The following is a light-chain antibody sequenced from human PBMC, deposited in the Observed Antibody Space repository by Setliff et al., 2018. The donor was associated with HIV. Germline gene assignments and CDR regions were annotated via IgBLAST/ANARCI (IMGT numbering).Light chain of an antibody. CDR3: AAWDDRLTIYV. V-gene: IGLV1-44*01. CDR2: SNN. Sequence: QSALTQPPSASATPGQRATISCSGSNSNIGSNTVNWYQQLPGTAPELLIYSNNQRPSGVPDRFSGSKSGTSASLAFSGLQSEDEADYYCAAWDDRLTIYVFGTGTKVTVL. CDR1: NSNIGSNT. J-gene: IGLJ1*01.